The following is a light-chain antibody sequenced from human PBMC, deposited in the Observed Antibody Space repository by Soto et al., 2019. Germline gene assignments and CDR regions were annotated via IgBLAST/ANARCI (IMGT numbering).Light chain of an antibody. CDR2: DAS. Sequence: THSAVTLTFSPGERAALSCRASQSFRGLLAWYQQKPGQAPRLLIYDASTRATGVPARFSGSGSGTEFTLTINSLQSEDSAVYYCQRYNNWPLTFGGGTKVDI. CDR1: QSFRGL. V-gene: IGKV3-15*01. J-gene: IGKJ4*01. CDR3: QRYNNWPLT.